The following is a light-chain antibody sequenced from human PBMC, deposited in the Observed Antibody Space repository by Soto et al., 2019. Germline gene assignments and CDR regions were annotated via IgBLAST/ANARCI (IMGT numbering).Light chain of an antibody. CDR1: QTISTY. Sequence: DIQMTQSPSSLSASVGDRVTITCRASQTISTYLNWYQRKPGKAPKLLIHAASSLQSGVPSRFSGSGSGTDFTPTISSLQPEDFATYYCQQSYRTPLTFGPGTKVDIK. CDR3: QQSYRTPLT. V-gene: IGKV1-39*01. J-gene: IGKJ3*01. CDR2: AAS.